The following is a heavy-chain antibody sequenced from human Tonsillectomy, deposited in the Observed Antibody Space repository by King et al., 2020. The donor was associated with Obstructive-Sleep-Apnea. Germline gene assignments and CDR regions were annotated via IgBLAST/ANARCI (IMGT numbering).Heavy chain of an antibody. CDR3: ARLRIVGATPLACSSAVIDY. CDR2: IDWDNDK. CDR1: GFSLSTSRMC. D-gene: IGHD1-26*01. Sequence: TLKESGPALMKPTQTLTLTCTFSGFSLSTSRMCVTWIRQPPGKALEWLGLIDWDNDKYYRTSLKTRLAISKDTSKNQVVLTMTNMDPVDTATYYCARLRIVGATPLACSSAVIDYWGQGTLVTVSS. J-gene: IGHJ4*02. V-gene: IGHV2-70*01.